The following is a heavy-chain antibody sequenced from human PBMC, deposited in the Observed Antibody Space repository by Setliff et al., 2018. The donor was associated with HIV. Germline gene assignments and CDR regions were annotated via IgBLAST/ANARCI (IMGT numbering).Heavy chain of an antibody. Sequence: PGGSLRLSCAASGFTFTSYWMIWVRQAPGKGLEWVANINQDGSEKNYVDSGKGRFTISRDNAKNSLYLQMDSLRVEDTTVYYCTRKLAPGHGMDVWGQGTTVTVSS. V-gene: IGHV3-7*01. CDR2: INQDGSEK. CDR1: GFTFTSYW. CDR3: TRKLAPGHGMDV. D-gene: IGHD3-3*02. J-gene: IGHJ6*02.